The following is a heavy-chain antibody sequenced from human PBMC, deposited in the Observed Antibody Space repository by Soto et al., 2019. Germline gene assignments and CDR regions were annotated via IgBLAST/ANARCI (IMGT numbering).Heavy chain of an antibody. CDR3: ARESGGATATLDYYYFYMDV. Sequence: VQLAQSGAEVKKPGASVKVSCKTSGDSFNDYYIHWVRQAPGQGLEWMGWINPNGGATKYAQKFQGRVTVTRDTSIRTVYMELSSLRSDDTAVYYCARESGGATATLDYYYFYMDVWGKGTTVIVCS. D-gene: IGHD1-26*01. CDR1: GDSFNDYY. J-gene: IGHJ6*03. V-gene: IGHV1-2*02. CDR2: INPNGGAT.